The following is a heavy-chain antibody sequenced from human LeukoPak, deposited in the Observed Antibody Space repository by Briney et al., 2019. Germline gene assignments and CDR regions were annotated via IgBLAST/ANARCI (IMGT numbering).Heavy chain of an antibody. V-gene: IGHV3-7*03. D-gene: IGHD3-10*01. CDR2: IKQDGSEK. J-gene: IGHJ4*02. CDR3: ARVLWFGEAALDY. Sequence: GGSLRLSCAASGFTFSSYWMSWVRQAPGKGLEWVANIKQDGSEKYYVDPVKGRFTISRDNAKNSLYLQMNSLRAEDTAVYYCARVLWFGEAALDYWGQGTLVTVSS. CDR1: GFTFSSYW.